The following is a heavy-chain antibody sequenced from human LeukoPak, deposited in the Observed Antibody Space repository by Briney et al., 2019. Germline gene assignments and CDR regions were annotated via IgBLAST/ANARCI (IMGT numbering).Heavy chain of an antibody. V-gene: IGHV4-34*01. CDR3: ARGGSY. J-gene: IGHJ4*02. CDR2: INHSGST. CDR1: GGSFSGYY. Sequence: SETLSLTCAVYGGSFSGYYWSWIRQPPGKGLEWIGEINHSGSTNYNPSLKSRVTISVDTSKNQFSLKLSSVTAADTAVYYGARGGSYWGQGTLVTVSS.